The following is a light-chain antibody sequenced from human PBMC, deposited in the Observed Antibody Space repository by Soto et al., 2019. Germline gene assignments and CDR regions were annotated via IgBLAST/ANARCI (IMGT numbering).Light chain of an antibody. V-gene: IGKV1-5*03. CDR2: KAS. CDR3: QPYNSYSR. J-gene: IGKJ2*03. CDR1: QSISSW. Sequence: DIQMTQSPSTLSASVGDRVTITCRASQSISSWLAWYQQKPGKAPKLLIYKASSLESGVPSRFSGSGSGTEFTLTISSLQPDDFATYYCQPYNSYSRFGQGTKLEIK.